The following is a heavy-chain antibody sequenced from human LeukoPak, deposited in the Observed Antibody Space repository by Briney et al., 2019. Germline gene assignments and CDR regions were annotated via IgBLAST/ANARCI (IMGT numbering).Heavy chain of an antibody. V-gene: IGHV3-30-3*01. J-gene: IGHJ4*02. CDR2: ISYDGSNK. Sequence: PGGSLRLFCAASGFTFSDYYMSWVRQAPGKGLEWVAVISYDGSNKYYADSVKGRFTISRDNSKNTLYLQMNSLRAEDTAVYYCARGSATLRGGFDYWGQGTLVTVSS. D-gene: IGHD2-15*01. CDR1: GFTFSDYY. CDR3: ARGSATLRGGFDY.